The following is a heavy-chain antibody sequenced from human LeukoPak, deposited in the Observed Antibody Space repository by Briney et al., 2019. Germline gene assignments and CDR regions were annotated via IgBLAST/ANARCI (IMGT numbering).Heavy chain of an antibody. J-gene: IGHJ5*02. CDR3: ARWGSSGWYA. CDR1: GGSFSGYY. Sequence: SETLSLTCAVYGGSFSGYYWSWIRQPPGKGLEWIGEINHSGSTNYNPSLKSRVTISVDTSKNQFSLKLSSVTAADMAVYYCARWGSSGWYAWGQGTLVTVSS. CDR2: INHSGST. D-gene: IGHD6-19*01. V-gene: IGHV4-34*01.